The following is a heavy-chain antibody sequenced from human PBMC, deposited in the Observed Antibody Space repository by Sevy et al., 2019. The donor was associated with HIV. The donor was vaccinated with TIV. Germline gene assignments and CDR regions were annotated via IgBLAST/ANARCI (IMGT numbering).Heavy chain of an antibody. J-gene: IGHJ3*02. CDR1: GFTFSSFG. V-gene: IGHV3-30*02. CDR2: IRYDGKYK. D-gene: IGHD1-26*01. CDR3: AKDQWAGI. Sequence: GGSLRLSCAASGFTFSSFGMHWIRQAPGKGLEWAAFIRYDGKYKYEADSMKGRFTISRDNSQNTLYLQMHSLRAEDTAVYYCAKDQWAGIWGQGTMVTVSS.